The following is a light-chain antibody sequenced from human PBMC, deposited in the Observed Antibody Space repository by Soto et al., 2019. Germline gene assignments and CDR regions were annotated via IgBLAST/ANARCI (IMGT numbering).Light chain of an antibody. CDR2: GAS. CDR1: QTVNNN. Sequence: EIVTTQSPATLSVSPGERATLSCRVSQTVNNNLAWYQQRPGQAPRLLIYGASTRATGIPARFSGSGSGTDFTLTISSLEPDDFAVYYCQQRSNWPLTFGGGTKVDIK. V-gene: IGKV3-15*01. J-gene: IGKJ4*01. CDR3: QQRSNWPLT.